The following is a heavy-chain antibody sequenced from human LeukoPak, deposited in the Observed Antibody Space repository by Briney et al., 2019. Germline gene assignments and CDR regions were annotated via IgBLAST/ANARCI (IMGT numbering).Heavy chain of an antibody. CDR2: ISSSSSTI. CDR1: GFTFSSYE. Sequence: PGGSLRLSCAASGFTFSSYEMNWVRQAPGKGLEWVSYISSSSSTIYYADSVKGRFTISRDNAKNSLYLQMNSLRAEDTAVYYCARAVVGRTAMVQRYYYYYMDVWGKGTTVTVSS. J-gene: IGHJ6*03. CDR3: ARAVVGRTAMVQRYYYYYMDV. D-gene: IGHD5-18*01. V-gene: IGHV3-48*01.